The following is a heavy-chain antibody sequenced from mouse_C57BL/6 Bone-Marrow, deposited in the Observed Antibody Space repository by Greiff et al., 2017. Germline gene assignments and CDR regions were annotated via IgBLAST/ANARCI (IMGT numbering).Heavy chain of an antibody. D-gene: IGHD2-2*01. Sequence: VQLKESGGGLVQPTGSLKLSCAASGFSFNTYAMNWVRQAPGQGLEWVARIRSKSNNYATYYADSVKDRFTISRDDSESMLYLQMSNVKTEDTAMYYCVRREGYDVPFAYWGQGTLVTVSA. J-gene: IGHJ3*01. CDR1: GFSFNTYA. V-gene: IGHV10-1*01. CDR3: VRREGYDVPFAY. CDR2: IRSKSNNYAT.